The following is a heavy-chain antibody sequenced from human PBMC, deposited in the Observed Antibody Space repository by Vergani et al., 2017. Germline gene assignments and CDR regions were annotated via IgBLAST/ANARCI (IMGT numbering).Heavy chain of an antibody. Sequence: QVQLVQSGAEVKKPGSSVKVSCKASGGTFSSYAINWVRQATGQGLEWMGWMNPNSGNTGYAQKFQGRVTMTRNTSISTAYMELSSLRSEDTAVYYCASIGVSSSWYLDPSWGQGTLVTVSS. V-gene: IGHV1-8*02. CDR1: GGTFSSYA. CDR2: MNPNSGNT. D-gene: IGHD6-13*01. CDR3: ASIGVSSSWYLDPS. J-gene: IGHJ4*02.